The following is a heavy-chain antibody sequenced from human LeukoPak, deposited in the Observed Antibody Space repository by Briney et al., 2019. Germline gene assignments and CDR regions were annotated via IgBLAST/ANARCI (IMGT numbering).Heavy chain of an antibody. V-gene: IGHV1-69*05. CDR3: ARVLGLFNWTSPLAH. CDR1: GYTFTSYG. Sequence: ASVKVSCKASGYTFTSYGISWVRQAPGQGLEWMGGIIPIFGTANYAQKLQGRFTFITDESTSIDYMELSSLRSEDTAVYYCARVLGLFNWTSPLAHWGQGTLVTVSS. J-gene: IGHJ4*02. CDR2: IIPIFGTA. D-gene: IGHD1-20*01.